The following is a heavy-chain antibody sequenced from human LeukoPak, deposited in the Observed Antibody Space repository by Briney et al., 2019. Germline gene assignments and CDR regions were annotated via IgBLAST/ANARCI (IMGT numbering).Heavy chain of an antibody. V-gene: IGHV3-48*03. CDR3: ARPSFYCSSTSCPPYIYYYYDMDV. CDR1: GFTFSSYE. CDR2: ISSSGSTI. J-gene: IGHJ6*02. D-gene: IGHD2-2*01. Sequence: GGSLRLSCAASGFTFSSYEMNWVRQAPGKGLEWVSYISSSGSTIYYGDSVKGRFTISRDNAKNSLYLQMNSLRAEDTAVYFCARPSFYCSSTSCPPYIYYYYDMDVWGQGTMVTVSS.